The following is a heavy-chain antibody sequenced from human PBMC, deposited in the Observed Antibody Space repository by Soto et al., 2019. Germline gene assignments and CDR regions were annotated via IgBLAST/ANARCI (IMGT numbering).Heavy chain of an antibody. CDR3: ARRTNYGDYVGWFDP. D-gene: IGHD4-17*01. CDR2: IYYSGST. CDR1: GGSISSSSYY. V-gene: IGHV4-39*01. Sequence: SETLSLTCTVSGGSISSSSYYWGWIRQPPGKGLEWIGSIYYSGSTYYNPSLKSRVTISVDTSKNQFSLKLSSVTAADTAVYYCARRTNYGDYVGWFDPWGQGTLVTVSS. J-gene: IGHJ5*02.